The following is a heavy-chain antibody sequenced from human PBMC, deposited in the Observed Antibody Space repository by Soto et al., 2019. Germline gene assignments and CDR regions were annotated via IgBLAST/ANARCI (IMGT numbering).Heavy chain of an antibody. CDR1: GGSISSYY. CDR3: ARDLRYDINYDILGGRYYYGMDV. Sequence: PSETLSLTCTVSGGSISSYYWSWIRQPAGKGLEWIGRIYTSGSTNYNPSLKSRVTMSVDTSKNQFSLKLSSVTAADTAVYYCARDLRYDINYDILGGRYYYGMDVRGQGTMVTVSS. J-gene: IGHJ6*02. V-gene: IGHV4-4*07. D-gene: IGHD3-9*01. CDR2: IYTSGST.